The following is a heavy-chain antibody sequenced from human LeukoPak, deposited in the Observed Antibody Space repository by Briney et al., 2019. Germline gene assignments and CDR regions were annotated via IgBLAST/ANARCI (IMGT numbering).Heavy chain of an antibody. D-gene: IGHD3-22*01. CDR1: GYTFTSYY. CDR2: MSAYNGNT. V-gene: IGHV1-18*04. Sequence: ASVKVSCKASGYTFTSYYMHWVRQAPGQGLEWRGWMSAYNGNTNYAQKLQGRVTMTTDTSTSTAYMELRSLRSDDTAVYYCARVSYYDSSGGDYWGQGTLVTVSS. CDR3: ARVSYYDSSGGDY. J-gene: IGHJ4*02.